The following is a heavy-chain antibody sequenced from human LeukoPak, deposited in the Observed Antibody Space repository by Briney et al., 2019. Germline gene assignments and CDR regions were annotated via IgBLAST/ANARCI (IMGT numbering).Heavy chain of an antibody. J-gene: IGHJ6*02. CDR1: GFTFSSYA. CDR2: ISYDGSNK. D-gene: IGHD3-3*01. Sequence: GGSLRLSCAASGFTFSSYAMHWVRQAPGKGLEWVAVISYDGSNKYYADSVKGRFTISRDNSKNTLYLQMNSLRAEDTAVYYCARDGYYDFRSGYYNCYYYGMDVWGQGTTVTVSS. CDR3: ARDGYYDFRSGYYNCYYYGMDV. V-gene: IGHV3-30-3*01.